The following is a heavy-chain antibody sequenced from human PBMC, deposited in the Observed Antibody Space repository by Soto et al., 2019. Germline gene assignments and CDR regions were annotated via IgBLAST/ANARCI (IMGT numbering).Heavy chain of an antibody. CDR1: GGSISTDHYH. CDR3: AREDDGGDRDYYGLDV. D-gene: IGHD2-21*02. J-gene: IGHJ6*02. V-gene: IGHV4-30-4*01. CDR2: IHYSGSI. Sequence: QVQLQESGPGLVRPSQTLFLTCTVSGGSISTDHYHWTWIRQPPGKGLEWIGYIHYSGSIYSNPSLQSRVTMSVDTSNNLFSLKLSSVTAADSAVYFCAREDDGGDRDYYGLDVWGQGTTVTVSS.